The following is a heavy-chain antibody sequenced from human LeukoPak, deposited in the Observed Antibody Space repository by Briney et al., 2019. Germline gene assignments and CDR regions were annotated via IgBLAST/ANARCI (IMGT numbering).Heavy chain of an antibody. CDR1: GFTFSNAW. V-gene: IGHV3-15*01. Sequence: AGGSLRLSCAASGFTFSNAWMSWVRQAPGKGLEWVGRIRSKTDGETTDYAAPVKGRFTISRDDSKNTLYVQMNSLKTEDTAVYYCSTGLTGYYTNYDYWGQGTLVTVSS. D-gene: IGHD3-9*01. CDR3: STGLTGYYTNYDY. J-gene: IGHJ4*02. CDR2: IRSKTDGETT.